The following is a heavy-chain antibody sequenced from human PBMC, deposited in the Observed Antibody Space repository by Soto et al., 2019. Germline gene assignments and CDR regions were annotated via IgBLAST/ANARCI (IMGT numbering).Heavy chain of an antibody. Sequence: QVQLQESGPGLMKPSETLSLTCTVSGGSISSYYWSWIRQPPGKGLEWIGYIYYSGSTNYNPSLKSRVTISVDTSKNQFSLKLSSVTAADTAVYYCARDPYSSSWTHDAFDIWGQGTMVTVSS. CDR3: ARDPYSSSWTHDAFDI. CDR2: IYYSGST. J-gene: IGHJ3*02. CDR1: GGSISSYY. V-gene: IGHV4-59*01. D-gene: IGHD6-13*01.